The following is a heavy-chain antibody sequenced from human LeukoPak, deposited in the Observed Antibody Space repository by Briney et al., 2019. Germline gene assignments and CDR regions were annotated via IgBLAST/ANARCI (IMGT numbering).Heavy chain of an antibody. V-gene: IGHV3-23*01. CDR1: GFAFSNYA. Sequence: GGSLRLSCAAAGFAFSNYAMTWVRQAPGKGLEWVSSISGSGGSTYYADSVKGRFTISRDNSKNTLYLQMYSLRAEDTAVYYCAKVEGASKASVYWGQGALVTVSS. CDR2: ISGSGGST. D-gene: IGHD1-1*01. J-gene: IGHJ4*02. CDR3: AKVEGASKASVY.